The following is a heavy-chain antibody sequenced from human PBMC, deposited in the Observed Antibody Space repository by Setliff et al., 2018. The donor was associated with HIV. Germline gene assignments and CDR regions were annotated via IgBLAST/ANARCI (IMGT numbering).Heavy chain of an antibody. CDR1: GFTFSAYA. Sequence: GGSLRLSCAAPGFTFSAYAMTWVRRAPGRGLEWVSATTSNGRTTDYAESVRGRFTLSRDNSGNTLYLQMTSLRAEDTAIYYCAKAWGSGYPSFESALMFDVWGQGTLVTVSS. J-gene: IGHJ4*02. CDR3: AKAWGSGYPSFESALMFDV. D-gene: IGHD3-3*01. V-gene: IGHV3-23*01. CDR2: TTSNGRTT.